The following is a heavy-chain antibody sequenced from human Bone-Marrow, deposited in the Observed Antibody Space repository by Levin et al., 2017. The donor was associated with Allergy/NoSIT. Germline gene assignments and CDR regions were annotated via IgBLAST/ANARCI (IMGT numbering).Heavy chain of an antibody. CDR1: GFTFSSYA. J-gene: IGHJ4*02. D-gene: IGHD5-12*01. Sequence: GGSLRLSCAASGFTFSSYAMNWVRQAPGKGLEWVSTIGGSGTHTYYADSVEGRFTISRDNSKNTVYLQMNSLRAEDTAIYYCAKEVTLYSGYDIKGYFDYWGQGNLVTVSS. V-gene: IGHV3-23*01. CDR2: IGGSGTHT. CDR3: AKEVTLYSGYDIKGYFDY.